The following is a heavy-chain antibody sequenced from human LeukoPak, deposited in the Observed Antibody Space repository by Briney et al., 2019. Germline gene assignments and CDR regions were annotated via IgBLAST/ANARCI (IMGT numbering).Heavy chain of an antibody. Sequence: AETPSLTCAVYGGSFSGYYWSWIRQPPGKGGEWVGEINHSGSTNYNPSLRSRVTISVDTSNNQFSLKLSSVPAADTAVYYCAGLGSGYEFYFDYWGQGTLVTVSS. J-gene: IGHJ4*02. CDR2: INHSGST. CDR3: AGLGSGYEFYFDY. D-gene: IGHD5-12*01. V-gene: IGHV4-34*01. CDR1: GGSFSGYY.